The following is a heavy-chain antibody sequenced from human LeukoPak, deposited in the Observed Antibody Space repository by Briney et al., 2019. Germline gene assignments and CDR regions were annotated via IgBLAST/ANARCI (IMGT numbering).Heavy chain of an antibody. CDR2: ISGSGGST. Sequence: QTGGSLRLSCAASGFTFSSYAMSWVRQAPGKGLEWVSAISGSGGSTYYADSVKGRFTIPRDNSKNTLYLQMNSLRAEDTAVYYCARSNYDFWSAPDYWGQGTLVTVSS. J-gene: IGHJ4*02. D-gene: IGHD3-3*01. CDR1: GFTFSSYA. V-gene: IGHV3-23*01. CDR3: ARSNYDFWSAPDY.